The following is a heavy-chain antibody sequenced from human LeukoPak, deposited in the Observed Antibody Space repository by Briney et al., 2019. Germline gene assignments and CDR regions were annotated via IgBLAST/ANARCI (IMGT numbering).Heavy chain of an antibody. CDR3: ARVDFGDYFDTSDYHFFDF. D-gene: IGHD3-22*01. CDR2: IRSESTFT. V-gene: IGHV3-21*06. CDR1: GFTFTAFS. Sequence: GGSLRLSCAASGFTFTAFSMSWVRQAPGKALEWVSSIRSESTFTSYSDSVKGRFTISRDNAKNSLHLQMNSLRAEDTAAYFCARVDFGDYFDTSDYHFFDFWGQGTLVTVSS. J-gene: IGHJ4*02.